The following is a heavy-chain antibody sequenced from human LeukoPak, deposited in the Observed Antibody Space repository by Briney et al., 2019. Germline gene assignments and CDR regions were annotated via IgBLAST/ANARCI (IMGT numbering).Heavy chain of an antibody. V-gene: IGHV1-2*04. CDR1: GYTFTGYY. J-gene: IGHJ4*02. Sequence: ASVKVSCKASGYTFTGYYMHWVRQAPGQGLEWMGWINPNSGGTNYAQKFQGWVTMTRDTSISTAYMELSRLRSDDTAVYYCARVHYYGSGSYELGPSNYFDYWGQGTLVTVSS. CDR3: ARVHYYGSGSYELGPSNYFDY. CDR2: INPNSGGT. D-gene: IGHD3-10*01.